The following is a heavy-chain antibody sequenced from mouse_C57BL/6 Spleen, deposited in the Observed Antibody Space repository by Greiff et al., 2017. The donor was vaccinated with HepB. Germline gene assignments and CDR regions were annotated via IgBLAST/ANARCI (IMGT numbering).Heavy chain of an antibody. J-gene: IGHJ2*01. CDR3: ARFYPFDY. CDR2: IYPGDGDT. Sequence: QVQLQQSGPELVKPGASVKISCKASGYAFSSSWMNWVKQRPGKGLEWIGRIYPGDGDTNYNGKFKGKATLTADKSSSTAYMQLISLTSEDSAVYFCARFYPFDYWGQGTTLTVSS. V-gene: IGHV1-82*01. CDR1: GYAFSSSW.